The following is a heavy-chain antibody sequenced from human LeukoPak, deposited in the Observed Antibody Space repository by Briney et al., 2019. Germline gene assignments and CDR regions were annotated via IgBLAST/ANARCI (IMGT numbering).Heavy chain of an antibody. CDR2: IYYSGST. CDR3: ASGPSYYYGSGSSGFDY. CDR1: GGSISSYY. D-gene: IGHD3-10*01. V-gene: IGHV4-59*01. Sequence: PSETLSLTCTVSGGSISSYYWSWIRQPPGKGLEWIGYIYYSGSTNYNPSLKSRVTISVDTSKNQFSLKLSSVTAADTAVYYCASGPSYYYGSGSSGFDYWGQGTLVTVSS. J-gene: IGHJ4*02.